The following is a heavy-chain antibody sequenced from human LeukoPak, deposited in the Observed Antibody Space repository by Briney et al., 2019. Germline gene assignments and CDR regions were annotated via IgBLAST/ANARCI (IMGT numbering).Heavy chain of an antibody. V-gene: IGHV1-18*01. D-gene: IGHD1-14*01. CDR1: GYTFTSYG. J-gene: IGHJ5*02. CDR2: ISAYNGNT. CDR3: ARVPTRGNLYNWFDP. Sequence: PRASVTVSCKASGYTFTSYGISWVRQAPGQGLEWMGWISAYNGNTNYAQKLQGRVTMTTDTSTSTAYMELRSLRSDDTAVYYCARVPTRGNLYNWFDPWGQGTLVTVSS.